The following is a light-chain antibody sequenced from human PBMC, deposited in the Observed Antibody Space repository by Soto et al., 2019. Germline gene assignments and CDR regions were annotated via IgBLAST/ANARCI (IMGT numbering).Light chain of an antibody. CDR1: SSDVGGYNY. Sequence: QSALTQPASVSGSPGQSITISCTGTSSDVGGYNYVSWYQQHPGKAPKLMIYEVSNWPSGVSNRFSGSKSGNTASLTISGLQAEDEADYYCSSYTSSLYVFGTGTKLTVL. CDR3: SSYTSSLYV. CDR2: EVS. J-gene: IGLJ1*01. V-gene: IGLV2-14*01.